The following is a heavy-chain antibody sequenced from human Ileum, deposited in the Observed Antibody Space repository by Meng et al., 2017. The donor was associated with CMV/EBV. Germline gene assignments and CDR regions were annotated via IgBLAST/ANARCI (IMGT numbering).Heavy chain of an antibody. V-gene: IGHV4-59*01. D-gene: IGHD5/OR15-5a*01. Sequence: SETLSLTCTVSTGYITSFYWSWIRQSPGKGLEWIGSVYYSGRTDYNPSLRSRVAISIDTSKAQFSLMLRSVTAADTAVYYCARDRRDIVSTITKGNWFDPWGQGTLVTVSS. CDR3: ARDRRDIVSTITKGNWFDP. CDR1: TGYITSFY. J-gene: IGHJ5*02. CDR2: VYYSGRT.